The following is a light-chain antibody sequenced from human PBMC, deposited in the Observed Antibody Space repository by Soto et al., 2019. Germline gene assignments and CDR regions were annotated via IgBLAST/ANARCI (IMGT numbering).Light chain of an antibody. CDR1: SSDVGGYNY. J-gene: IGLJ1*01. V-gene: IGLV2-14*01. CDR3: SSYTSSSNSRV. Sequence: VLTQPASVSGSPGQSITISCTGTSSDVGGYNYVSWYQQHPGKAPKLMIYDVSNRPSGVSNRFSGSKSGNTASLTISGLQAEDEADYYCSSYTSSSNSRVFGTGTKVTVL. CDR2: DVS.